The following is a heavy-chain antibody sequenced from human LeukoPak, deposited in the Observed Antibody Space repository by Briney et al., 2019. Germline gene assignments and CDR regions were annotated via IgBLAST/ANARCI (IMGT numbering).Heavy chain of an antibody. J-gene: IGHJ4*02. CDR1: GFSLTNAW. CDR3: ATDLGLTMIRGVIVH. V-gene: IGHV3-15*01. CDR2: TKSKGDGETT. Sequence: GGSLRLSCAASGFSLTNAWMTWVRQAPGKGLEWVGRTKSKGDGETTDYAAPVKGRFTMSRDDSKATLYLQMNSLKAEDTAVYYCATDLGLTMIRGVIVHWGQGALVTVSS. D-gene: IGHD3-10*01.